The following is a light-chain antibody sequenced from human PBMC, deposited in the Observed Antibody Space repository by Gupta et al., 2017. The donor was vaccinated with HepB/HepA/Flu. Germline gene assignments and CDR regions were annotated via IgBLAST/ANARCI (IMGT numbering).Light chain of an antibody. CDR3: QQYKNWPPLT. V-gene: IGKV3-15*01. CDR1: QSVSSN. Sequence: IVMPQSPATLSVSPGERATLSCRASQSVSSNLAWYQQKPGQAPRLLIYGASTRATGIPARFSGSGSGTEFTLTISSLQSEDFVVYYCQQYKNWPPLTFGGGTKVEIK. CDR2: GAS. J-gene: IGKJ4*01.